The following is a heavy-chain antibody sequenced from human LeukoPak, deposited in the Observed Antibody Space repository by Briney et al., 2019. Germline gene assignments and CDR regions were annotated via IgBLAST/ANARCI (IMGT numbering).Heavy chain of an antibody. D-gene: IGHD3-22*01. CDR2: INWNSDRI. J-gene: IGHJ3*01. Sequence: GGSLRLSCAASGFTFNDHAMYWVRQAPGKGLEWVSGINWNSDRIGYADSVKDRFTISRDDAKNSLFLQMNSLRAEDTALYYCARASYYYDTTGLGAVDVWGQGTMVTVSS. V-gene: IGHV3-9*01. CDR1: GFTFNDHA. CDR3: ARASYYYDTTGLGAVDV.